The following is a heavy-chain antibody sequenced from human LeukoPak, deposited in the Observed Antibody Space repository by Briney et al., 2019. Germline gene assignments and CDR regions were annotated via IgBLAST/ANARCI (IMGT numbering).Heavy chain of an antibody. V-gene: IGHV3-23*01. CDR1: GFTISSYA. J-gene: IGHJ4*02. Sequence: PAGSLRLSCAGSGFTISSYAMSWIRQAPGNRLKWVSSISGSGGSTYYADSVQGRFTISRDNSKNTLYLQMNSLRAEDTAVYYCAKVPPRGYCSGGSCYYFDYWGQGTLVTVSS. CDR2: ISGSGGST. D-gene: IGHD2-15*01. CDR3: AKVPPRGYCSGGSCYYFDY.